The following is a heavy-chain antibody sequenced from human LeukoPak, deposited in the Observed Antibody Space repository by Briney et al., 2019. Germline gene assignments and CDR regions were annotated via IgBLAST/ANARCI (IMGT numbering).Heavy chain of an antibody. CDR1: GFSFSSHD. D-gene: IGHD2-8*01. CDR2: ISSSSSYI. CDR3: ARSEMGYYNYYMDV. J-gene: IGHJ6*03. Sequence: GGSLRLSCATSGFSFSSHDMNWVRQAPGKGLEWVSFISSSSSYIYYADSVKGRFTISRDNAKNSLYLQMNSLRAEDTAVYYCARSEMGYYNYYMDVWGKGTTVTVSS. V-gene: IGHV3-21*01.